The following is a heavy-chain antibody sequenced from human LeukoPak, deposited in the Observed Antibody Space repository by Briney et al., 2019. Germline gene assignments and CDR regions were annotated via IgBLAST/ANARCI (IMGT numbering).Heavy chain of an antibody. Sequence: ASVKVSCKASGYTFTSYGISWVRQAPGQGLEWMGWISAYNGNTNYAQKLQGRVTMTTDTSTSTAYMELRSLRSDDTAVYYCARTRAYSGSYYYYYYYMDVWGKGTTVTVSS. D-gene: IGHD1-26*01. V-gene: IGHV1-18*01. CDR2: ISAYNGNT. CDR1: GYTFTSYG. J-gene: IGHJ6*03. CDR3: ARTRAYSGSYYYYYYYMDV.